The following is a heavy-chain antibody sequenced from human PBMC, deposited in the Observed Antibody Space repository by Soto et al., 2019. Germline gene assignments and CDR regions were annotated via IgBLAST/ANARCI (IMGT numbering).Heavy chain of an antibody. D-gene: IGHD6-13*01. V-gene: IGHV3-7*02. CDR1: GFTFSSRW. Sequence: EVQLVESGGGLVRPGGSLRLSCEASGFTFSSRWMTWVRQGPGKGLEWVANIKQDENGKDYVDSVKGRFTISRDNAKNCLYLEMNSVRDEDTGLYYCATHDGPAAAGLVLDFWGQGTLVTVSS. CDR2: IKQDENGK. J-gene: IGHJ4*02. CDR3: ATHDGPAAAGLVLDF.